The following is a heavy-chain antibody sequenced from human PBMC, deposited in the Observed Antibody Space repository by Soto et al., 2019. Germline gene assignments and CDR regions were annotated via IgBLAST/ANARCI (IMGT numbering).Heavy chain of an antibody. CDR2: ISGSGGST. Sequence: GGSLRLSCAASGFTFSSYAMSWVRQAPGKGLEWVSAISGSGGSTYYADSVKGRFTISRDNSKNTLYLQMNSLRAEDTAVYYCAKAEGYNWNYADYYYYGMDVWGQGTTVTVSS. V-gene: IGHV3-23*01. CDR1: GFTFSSYA. D-gene: IGHD1-7*01. J-gene: IGHJ6*02. CDR3: AKAEGYNWNYADYYYYGMDV.